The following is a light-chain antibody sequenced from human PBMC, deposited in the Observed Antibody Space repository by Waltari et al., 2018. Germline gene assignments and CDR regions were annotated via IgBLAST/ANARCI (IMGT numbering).Light chain of an antibody. CDR3: QKYESLPAT. Sequence: FVFTQSPATLSFPPGARATLSCRASASVSKFLAWYQQKPGQAPRLLIYHASNRASGIPDRFSGSGFGTDFSLTISRLEPEDFAVYYCQKYESLPATFGQGTKVEIK. CDR1: ASVSKF. J-gene: IGKJ1*01. CDR2: HAS. V-gene: IGKV3-20*01.